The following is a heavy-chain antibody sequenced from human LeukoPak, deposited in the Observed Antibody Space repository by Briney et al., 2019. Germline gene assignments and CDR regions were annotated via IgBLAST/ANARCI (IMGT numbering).Heavy chain of an antibody. J-gene: IGHJ4*02. CDR1: GFTFSSYE. D-gene: IGHD5-12*01. Sequence: GGSLRLSCAASGFTFSSYEMNWVRQAPGKGLEWVSYISSSGSTIYYTDSVKGRFTISRDNAKNSLYLQMKSLGAEDTAVYYCARGPGIYAYWGQGTLVTVSP. CDR3: ARGPGIYAY. V-gene: IGHV3-48*03. CDR2: ISSSGSTI.